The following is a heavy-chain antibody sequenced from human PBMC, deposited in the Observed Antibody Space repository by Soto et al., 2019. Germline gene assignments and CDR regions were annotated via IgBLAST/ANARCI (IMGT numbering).Heavy chain of an antibody. CDR2: IYYSGST. CDR1: GGSITSDDYY. V-gene: IGHV4-30-4*01. D-gene: IGHD2-8*01. J-gene: IGHJ4*02. Sequence: SETLSLTCTVSGGSITSDDYYWSWIRQPPGKGLEWIGNIYYSGSTYYNPSLKSRVTMSVDTSKNQFSLKLSSVTAADTAVHYCARESYYCTNGVCYRHFDYWGQGTRVTVAS. CDR3: ARESYYCTNGVCYRHFDY.